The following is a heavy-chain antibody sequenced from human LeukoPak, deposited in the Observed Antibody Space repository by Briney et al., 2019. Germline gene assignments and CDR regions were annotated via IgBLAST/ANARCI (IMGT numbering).Heavy chain of an antibody. CDR2: IIPIFGTA. Sequence: SVKVSCKASGGTFSSYAISWVRQAPGQGLEWMGRIIPIFGTANYEQKFQGRVTITTDESTSTAYMELSSLRSEDTAVYYCARRLTGSDAFDIWGQGTMVTVSS. J-gene: IGHJ3*02. V-gene: IGHV1-69*05. CDR3: ARRLTGSDAFDI. D-gene: IGHD7-27*01. CDR1: GGTFSSYA.